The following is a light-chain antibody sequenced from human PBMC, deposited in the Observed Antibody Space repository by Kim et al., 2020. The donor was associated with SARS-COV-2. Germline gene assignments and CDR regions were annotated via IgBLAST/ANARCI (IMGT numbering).Light chain of an antibody. J-gene: IGKJ1*01. CDR2: GAS. V-gene: IGKV3-20*01. Sequence: SPRERATLTCRASQSVSSSYLAWYQQKPGQAPRLLIYGASSRATGIPDRFSGSGSGTDFTLTISRLEPEDFAVYYCQQYGSSPWTFGQGTKVGIK. CDR1: QSVSSSY. CDR3: QQYGSSPWT.